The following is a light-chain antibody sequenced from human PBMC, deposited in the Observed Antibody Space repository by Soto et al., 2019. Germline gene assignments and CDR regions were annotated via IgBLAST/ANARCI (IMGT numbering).Light chain of an antibody. Sequence: DVQMTQSPSTLSAFVGDRVTITCRASQSISTWLAWYQQKPGRAPRLLIYDVSNLESGVPSRFSGSGSGTEFTLTITSLQPEDFGIYYCQQYDYSRTFGQGTKVDFK. V-gene: IGKV1-5*01. J-gene: IGKJ1*01. CDR3: QQYDYSRT. CDR1: QSISTW. CDR2: DVS.